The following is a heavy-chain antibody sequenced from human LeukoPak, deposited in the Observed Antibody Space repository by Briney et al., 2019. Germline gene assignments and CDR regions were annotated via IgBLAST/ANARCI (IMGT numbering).Heavy chain of an antibody. CDR1: GFTFSSYW. Sequence: GGSLRLSCAASGFTFSSYWISWVRQAPGKGPEWVANIKQDGSERYYVHSVKGRFTISRDNAKNSLYLQMNSLRAEDTAVYYCARDGGHSTDLDYWGQGILVTVSS. V-gene: IGHV3-7*01. D-gene: IGHD2-8*02. CDR2: IKQDGSER. CDR3: ARDGGHSTDLDY. J-gene: IGHJ4*02.